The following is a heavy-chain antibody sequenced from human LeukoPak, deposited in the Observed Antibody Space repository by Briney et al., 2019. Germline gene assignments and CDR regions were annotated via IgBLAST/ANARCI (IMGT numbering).Heavy chain of an antibody. J-gene: IGHJ4*02. D-gene: IGHD3-10*01. CDR1: GGSISSGGYY. V-gene: IGHV4-30-2*01. Sequence: SETLSLTCTVSGGSISSGGYYWSWIRQPPGKGLEWIGYIYHSGSTYYNPSLKSRVTISVVRSKNQFSLKLSSVTAADTAVYYCARASGSSLRGAYFDYWGQGTLVTVSS. CDR2: IYHSGST. CDR3: ARASGSSLRGAYFDY.